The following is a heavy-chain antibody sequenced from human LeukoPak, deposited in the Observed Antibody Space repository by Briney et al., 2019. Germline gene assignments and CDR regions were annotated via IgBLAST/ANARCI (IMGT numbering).Heavy chain of an antibody. J-gene: IGHJ4*02. V-gene: IGHV3-30*18. CDR3: AKVWGSGSGSYSYYFDY. CDR2: ISYDGSNK. D-gene: IGHD1-26*01. Sequence: GGSLRLSCAASGFTFSNYGMHWVRQAPDKGLEWVAVISYDGSNKYYADSVKGRFTISRDNSKNTLYLQMNSLRAEDTAVYYCAKVWGSGSGSYSYYFDYWGQGTLVTVSS. CDR1: GFTFSNYG.